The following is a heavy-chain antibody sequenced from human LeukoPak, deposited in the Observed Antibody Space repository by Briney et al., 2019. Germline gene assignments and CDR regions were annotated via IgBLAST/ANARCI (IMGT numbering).Heavy chain of an antibody. D-gene: IGHD2-15*01. CDR2: ISGSCGST. Sequence: PGGSLRLSCAASGFTFSSYGMSWVRQAPGKGLEWVSAISGSCGSTYYADSVQGRFTISRDNCKNTLYLQMHSLRAEDTAVYYCAKDRSCSGGSCSSDYWGQGTLVTVSS. V-gene: IGHV3-23*01. CDR1: GFTFSSYG. J-gene: IGHJ4*02. CDR3: AKDRSCSGGSCSSDY.